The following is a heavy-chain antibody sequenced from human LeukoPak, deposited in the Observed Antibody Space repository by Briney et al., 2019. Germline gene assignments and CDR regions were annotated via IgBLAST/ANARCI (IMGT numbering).Heavy chain of an antibody. Sequence: ASVKVSCKASGYTFTGYYMHWVRQAPGQGLEWMGWINPNSGGTNYAQKFQGRVTMTRDTSISTAYMELSRLRSDDTAVYYCARDLVLWWSSGLLRSLNLDYWGQGTRVTVSS. V-gene: IGHV1-2*02. D-gene: IGHD2-21*01. CDR1: GYTFTGYY. J-gene: IGHJ4*02. CDR2: INPNSGGT. CDR3: ARDLVLWWSSGLLRSLNLDY.